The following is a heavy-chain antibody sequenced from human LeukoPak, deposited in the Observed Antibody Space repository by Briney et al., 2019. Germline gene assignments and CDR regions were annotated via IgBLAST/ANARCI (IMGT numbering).Heavy chain of an antibody. CDR1: GFTFSSYA. CDR2: ISGSDGST. D-gene: IGHD5-18*01. V-gene: IGHV3-23*01. CDR3: AKDLGYTFGSTYYFDY. J-gene: IGHJ4*02. Sequence: PGGSLRLSCAASGFTFSSYAMIWVRQAPGKGLEWVSSISGSDGSTYYADSVKGRFTISRDNSNNTLYLQMTSLRAEDTAVYYCAKDLGYTFGSTYYFDYWGQGTLVTVSS.